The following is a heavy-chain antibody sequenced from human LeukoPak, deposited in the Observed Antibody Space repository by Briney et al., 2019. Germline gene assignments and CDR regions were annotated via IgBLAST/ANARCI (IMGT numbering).Heavy chain of an antibody. Sequence: GRSLRLSCAASGFTFSSYWMHWVRQVPGKGLEWVANIRQEGIKKNYVDSVDGRFTISRDNAQNSVYLQMTSLRVEDTAVYYCATDTGHGYFESWGQGTLVTVS. D-gene: IGHD4-17*01. CDR2: IRQEGIKK. CDR1: GFTFSSYW. CDR3: ATDTGHGYFES. J-gene: IGHJ4*02. V-gene: IGHV3-7*01.